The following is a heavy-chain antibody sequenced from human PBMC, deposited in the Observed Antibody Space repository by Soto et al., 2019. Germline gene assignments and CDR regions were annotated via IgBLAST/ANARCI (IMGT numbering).Heavy chain of an antibody. J-gene: IGHJ5*02. CDR1: GGTFSSYA. D-gene: IGHD3-22*01. CDR2: IIPIFGTA. V-gene: IGHV1-69*13. CDR3: ARDPEYYYDSSGYPRYNWFDP. Sequence: GASVKVSCKASGGTFSSYATSWVRQAPGQGLEWMGGIIPIFGTANYAQKFQGRVTITADESTSTAYMELSSLRSEDTAVYYCARDPEYYYDSSGYPRYNWFDPWGQGTLVTVSS.